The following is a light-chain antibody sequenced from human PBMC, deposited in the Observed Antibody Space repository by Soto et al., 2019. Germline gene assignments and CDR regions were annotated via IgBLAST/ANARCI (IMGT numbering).Light chain of an antibody. Sequence: QSVLTQPPSMSAAPGQMVAISCSGTSSNIGDNSVSWYQHFPGTAPKVLIYDNNRRPSGIPDRFPGSKSGTSATLTIIGLQTGDEADYYCATWDSALSAGVFGGGTTLTVL. V-gene: IGLV1-51*01. CDR2: DNN. CDR1: SSNIGDNS. CDR3: ATWDSALSAGV. J-gene: IGLJ3*02.